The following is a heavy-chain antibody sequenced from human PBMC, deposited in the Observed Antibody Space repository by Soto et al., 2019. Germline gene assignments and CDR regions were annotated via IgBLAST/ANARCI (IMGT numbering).Heavy chain of an antibody. J-gene: IGHJ6*02. Sequence: GGSLRLSCAASGFTFSSYAMSWVCQAPGKGLEWVSVISGSGDSTYYADSVRGRFTISRDNSKNTLYLQMNSLRAEDTAVYYCAKDRDGAAAGPTKFYGMDVWGQGTTVTVSS. CDR2: ISGSGDST. V-gene: IGHV3-23*01. D-gene: IGHD6-13*01. CDR1: GFTFSSYA. CDR3: AKDRDGAAAGPTKFYGMDV.